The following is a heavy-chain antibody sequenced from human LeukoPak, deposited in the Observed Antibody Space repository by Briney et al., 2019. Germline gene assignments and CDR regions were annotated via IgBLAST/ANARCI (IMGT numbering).Heavy chain of an antibody. J-gene: IGHJ1*01. V-gene: IGHV6-1*01. CDR2: TYYRSKWYN. CDR1: GDSVSSNSAA. Sequence: SQTLSLTCTISGDSVSSNSAAWNWIRQSPSRGLEWLGRTYYRSKWYNDYAVSVKSRITINPDTSKNQFSLQLNSVTPEDTAVYYCARDDGSGSYYRGWSFQHWGQGTLVTVSS. D-gene: IGHD3-10*01. CDR3: ARDDGSGSYYRGWSFQH.